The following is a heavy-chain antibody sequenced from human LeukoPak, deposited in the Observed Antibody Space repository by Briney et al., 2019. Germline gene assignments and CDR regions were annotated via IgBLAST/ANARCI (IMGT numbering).Heavy chain of an antibody. D-gene: IGHD5-12*01. CDR2: INPNSGST. V-gene: IGHV1-2*04. Sequence: ASVKVSCKASGYTFTGYYMHWVRQAPGQGLEWMGWINPNSGSTNYAQKFQGWVTMTRDTSISTAYMELSRLRSDDTAVYYCARLGATMEFDYWGQGTLVTVSS. CDR1: GYTFTGYY. J-gene: IGHJ4*02. CDR3: ARLGATMEFDY.